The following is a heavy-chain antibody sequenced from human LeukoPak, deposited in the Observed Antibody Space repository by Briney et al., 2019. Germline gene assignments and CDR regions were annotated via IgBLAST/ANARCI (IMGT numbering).Heavy chain of an antibody. V-gene: IGHV1-3*01. D-gene: IGHD5/OR15-5a*01. CDR1: GYTFTSYA. J-gene: IGHJ4*02. CDR3: ARDVSDTLDY. Sequence: ASVKVSCTASGYTFTSYAMHWVRQAPGQRLEWMGWINAGNGNTKYSQKFQGRVTISRDTSASTAYMEVSSLRSEDTAVYFCARDVSDTLDYWGQGTLVTVSS. CDR2: INAGNGNT.